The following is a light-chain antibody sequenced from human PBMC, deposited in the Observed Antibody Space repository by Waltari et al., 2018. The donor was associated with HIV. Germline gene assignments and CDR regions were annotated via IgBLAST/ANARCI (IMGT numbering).Light chain of an antibody. CDR1: SSNIGRNF. J-gene: IGLJ2*01. Sequence: QSVVTQPPSASGAPGQRVTISCSGGSSNIGRNFVYWYQQFPGKAPQLIIYMDKQRPSGVPDRCSGSKSGTSASLAISGLQSDDEASYHCATWEDSLGGYVVFGGGTKLTVL. CDR2: MDK. CDR3: ATWEDSLGGYVV. V-gene: IGLV1-47*01.